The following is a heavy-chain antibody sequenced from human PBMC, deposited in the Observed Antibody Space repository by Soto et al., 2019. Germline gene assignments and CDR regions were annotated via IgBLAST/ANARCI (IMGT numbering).Heavy chain of an antibody. CDR1: VESVNSGSHH. V-gene: IGHV4-61*03. CDR2: IYYTGST. D-gene: IGHD3-10*02. CDR3: ARDHSNYVGWFDS. Sequence: SETLSLTCSVSVESVNSGSHHWSWIRQPPGKGLEWIGYIYYTGSTTYNPSLDSRATISIDTTKNHFSLRLSSVTAADTAVYFCARDHSNYVGWFDSWGQGTLVTVSS. J-gene: IGHJ5*01.